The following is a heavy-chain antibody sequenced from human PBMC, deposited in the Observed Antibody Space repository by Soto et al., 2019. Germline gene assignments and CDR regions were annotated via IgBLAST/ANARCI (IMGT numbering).Heavy chain of an antibody. V-gene: IGHV4-4*07. J-gene: IGHJ4*02. CDR1: GGSISSYQ. D-gene: IGHD1-20*01. Sequence: SETLSLTCTVSGGSISSYQWSWIRQTGGKGLEWIGRIDASGTAYFSPSLATRVTFHVDTSKNQFSLTLYSVTAADTAVYYCARITGRHLDYWGQGILVTVSS. CDR3: ARITGRHLDY. CDR2: IDASGTA.